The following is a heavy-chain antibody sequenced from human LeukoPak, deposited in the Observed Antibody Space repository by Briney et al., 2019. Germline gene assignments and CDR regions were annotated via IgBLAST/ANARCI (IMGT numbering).Heavy chain of an antibody. D-gene: IGHD3-3*01. CDR3: ARDTIFGVVITGYYYYYMDV. V-gene: IGHV3-7*01. Sequence: GGSLRLSCAASGFTFSSYWMSWVRQAPGKGLEWVANIKQDGSEKYYVDSVKGRFTISRDNAKNSLYLQMNSLRAEDTAVYYCARDTIFGVVITGYYYYYMDVWGKGTTVTVSS. CDR2: IKQDGSEK. J-gene: IGHJ6*03. CDR1: GFTFSSYW.